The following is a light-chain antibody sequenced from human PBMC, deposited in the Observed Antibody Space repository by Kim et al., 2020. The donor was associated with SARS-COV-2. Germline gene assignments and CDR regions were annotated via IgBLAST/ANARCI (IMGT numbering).Light chain of an antibody. V-gene: IGKV3-15*01. CDR3: QQSNDWPPLT. Sequence: SPGERATLSCRASQSVSTNLAWYQQKPGQAPRLLIYDATTRATGVPARFIGSGSETDFTLTISSLQSEDFAVYYCQQSNDWPPLTFGQGTKVDIK. CDR1: QSVSTN. CDR2: DAT. J-gene: IGKJ1*01.